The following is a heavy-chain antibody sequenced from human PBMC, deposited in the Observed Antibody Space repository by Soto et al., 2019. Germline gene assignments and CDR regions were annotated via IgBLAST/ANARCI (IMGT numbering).Heavy chain of an antibody. V-gene: IGHV4-31*03. CDR1: GGSISSGGYY. D-gene: IGHD3-22*01. Sequence: SETLSLTCTVSGGSISSGGYYWSWIRQHPGKGLEWIGYIYYSGSTNYNPSLKSRVIISVDTAKNQFSLRLSSVTAADTAVYYCTGAYYDINGYSLDPWGQGTSVTVS. J-gene: IGHJ5*02. CDR2: IYYSGST. CDR3: TGAYYDINGYSLDP.